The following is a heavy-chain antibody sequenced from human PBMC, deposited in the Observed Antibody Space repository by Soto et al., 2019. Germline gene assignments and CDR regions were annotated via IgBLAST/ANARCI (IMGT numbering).Heavy chain of an antibody. V-gene: IGHV3-30-3*01. Sequence: CMRLSCAPCGVTFRSSAIHGALQAPNKGLEWVAAISYDGSNKYYADSVKGRFTISRDNSKNTLYLQMNSLRAEDTAVYYCAREALCGGDCYHAAYFQHWGQGTLVTVSS. CDR1: GVTFRSSA. J-gene: IGHJ1*01. CDR2: ISYDGSNK. D-gene: IGHD2-21*02. CDR3: AREALCGGDCYHAAYFQH.